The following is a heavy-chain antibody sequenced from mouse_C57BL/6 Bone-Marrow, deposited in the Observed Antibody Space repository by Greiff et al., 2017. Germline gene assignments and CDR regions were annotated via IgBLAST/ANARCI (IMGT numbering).Heavy chain of an antibody. CDR2: IYPRDGST. CDR1: GYTFTSYD. CDR3: ARDCGSSYLSVDV. J-gene: IGHJ1*03. V-gene: IGHV1-85*01. D-gene: IGHD1-1*01. Sequence: QVQLQQSGPELVKPGASVKLSCKASGYTFTSYDINWVKQRPGQGLEWIGWIYPRDGSTKYNEKFKGKATLTVDTSSSTAYMELHSLTSEDSAVYFCARDCGSSYLSVDVWGTGTTVTVSS.